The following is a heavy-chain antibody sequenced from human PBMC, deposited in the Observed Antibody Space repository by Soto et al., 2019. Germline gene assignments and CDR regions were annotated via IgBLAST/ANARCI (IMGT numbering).Heavy chain of an antibody. CDR2: IYWDDDK. Sequence: QITLKESGPTLVKPTQTLTLTCTFSGLSLSSTRMAVGWIRQPPGKDLEWLALIYWDDDKRYSPFLKSRLTITNDTSKNQVGLTMSNRDPVDTDRYYCAHIVVAGLGYYFDYWGQGTLVTVSS. CDR1: GLSLSSTRMA. CDR3: AHIVVAGLGYYFDY. D-gene: IGHD6-19*01. J-gene: IGHJ4*02. V-gene: IGHV2-5*02.